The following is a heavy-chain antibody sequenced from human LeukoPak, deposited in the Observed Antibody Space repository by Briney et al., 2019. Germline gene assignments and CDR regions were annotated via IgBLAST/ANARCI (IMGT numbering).Heavy chain of an antibody. J-gene: IGHJ4*02. D-gene: IGHD3-9*01. CDR1: GGSISTYY. CDR3: ARARGRAYYDILTGYFDY. V-gene: IGHV4-34*01. CDR2: INHSGST. Sequence: SETLSLTCTVSGGSISTYYWSWIRQPPGKGLEWIGEINHSGSTNYNPSLKSRVTISVDTSKNQFSLRLSSVTAADTAVYYCARARGRAYYDILTGYFDYWGQGTLVTVSS.